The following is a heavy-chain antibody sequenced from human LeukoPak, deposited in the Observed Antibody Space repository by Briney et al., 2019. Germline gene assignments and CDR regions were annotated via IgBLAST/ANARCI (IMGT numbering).Heavy chain of an antibody. CDR2: IYYSGST. J-gene: IGHJ4*02. CDR1: GGSISSYY. CDR3: AAAPPGHYDSSGYFDY. V-gene: IGHV4-59*08. D-gene: IGHD3-22*01. Sequence: PSETLSLTCTVSGGSISSYYWGWIRQPPGKGLEWIGYIYYSGSTNYNPSLKSRVTISVDTSKNQFSLKLSSVTAADTAVYYCAAAPPGHYDSSGYFDYWGQGTLVTVSS.